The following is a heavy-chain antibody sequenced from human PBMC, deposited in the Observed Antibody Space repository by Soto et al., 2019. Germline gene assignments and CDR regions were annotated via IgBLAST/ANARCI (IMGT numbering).Heavy chain of an antibody. CDR1: GFTFSSYA. D-gene: IGHD6-19*01. J-gene: IGHJ5*02. V-gene: IGHV3-30-3*01. CDR3: ARGGLQDPRGLAVAGTSPRVHNWFDP. CDR2: ISYDGSNK. Sequence: PGGSLRLSCAASGFTFSSYAMHWVRQAPGKGLEWVAVISYDGSNKYYADSVKGRFTISRDNSKNTLYLQMNSLRAEDTAVYYCARGGLQDPRGLAVAGTSPRVHNWFDPWGQGTLVTVSS.